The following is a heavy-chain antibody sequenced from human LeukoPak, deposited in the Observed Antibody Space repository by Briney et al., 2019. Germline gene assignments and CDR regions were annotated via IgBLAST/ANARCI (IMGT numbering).Heavy chain of an antibody. D-gene: IGHD3-3*01. V-gene: IGHV3-23*01. CDR2: ISGSGGST. J-gene: IGHJ4*02. Sequence: GGPLRLSCAASGFTFSSYAMSWVRQAPGKGLEWVSAISGSGGSTYYADSVKGRFTISRDNSKNTLYLQMNSLRAEDTAVYYCAKDPFYDFWSGYYPRDYWGQGTLVTVSS. CDR3: AKDPFYDFWSGYYPRDY. CDR1: GFTFSSYA.